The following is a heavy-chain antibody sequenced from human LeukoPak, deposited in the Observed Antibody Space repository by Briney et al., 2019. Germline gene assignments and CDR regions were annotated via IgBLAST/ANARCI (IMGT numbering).Heavy chain of an antibody. Sequence: ASVKVSCKASGYTFTNYDINWVRQATGQGLEWMGWMNPNSGNTGYAQKFQGRVTTTRDTSIGTAYMELRSLRAEDTAVYYCARGGYYDSSGYPLYFDYWGQGTLVTVSS. CDR2: MNPNSGNT. D-gene: IGHD3-22*01. J-gene: IGHJ4*02. CDR1: GYTFTNYD. CDR3: ARGGYYDSSGYPLYFDY. V-gene: IGHV1-8*01.